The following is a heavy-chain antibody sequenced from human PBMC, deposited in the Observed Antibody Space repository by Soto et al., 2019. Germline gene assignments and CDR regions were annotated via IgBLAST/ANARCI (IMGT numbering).Heavy chain of an antibody. CDR1: GGTFSSYA. CDR3: ARRWIQLWSFDY. Sequence: ASVKVSCKASGGTFSSYAISWVRQAPGQGLEWMGGIIPIFGTANYAQKFQGRVTITADESTSTAYMELSSLRSEDTAVYYCARRWIQLWSFDYWGQGTLVTVSS. V-gene: IGHV1-69*13. D-gene: IGHD5-18*01. CDR2: IIPIFGTA. J-gene: IGHJ4*02.